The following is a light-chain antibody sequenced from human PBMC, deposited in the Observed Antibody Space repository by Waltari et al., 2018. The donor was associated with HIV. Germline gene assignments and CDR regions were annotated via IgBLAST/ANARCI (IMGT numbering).Light chain of an antibody. V-gene: IGKV1-39*01. CDR2: AAY. CDR1: QSISSY. Sequence: DIQMTQSPSSLSASVGDRVTITCRASQSISSYLNWYQQKPGKAPKLLIYAAYSLQSGLPSRFSGSGSGTDFTLTISSLQPEDFATYYCQQSYSTPITFGQGTRLEIK. CDR3: QQSYSTPIT. J-gene: IGKJ5*01.